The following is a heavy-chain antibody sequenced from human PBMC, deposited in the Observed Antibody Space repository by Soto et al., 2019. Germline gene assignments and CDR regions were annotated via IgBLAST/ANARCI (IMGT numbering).Heavy chain of an antibody. V-gene: IGHV3-49*04. D-gene: IGHD3-3*01. Sequence: GGSLRLSCTASGFTFGGYAMSWVRQAPGKGLEWVGFIRSKAYGGTTEYAASVKGRFTISRDDSKSIAYLQMNSLKTEDTAVYYCTRGRYDFWSGYHWADYYYYGMDVWGQGTTVTVSS. J-gene: IGHJ6*02. CDR2: IRSKAYGGTT. CDR3: TRGRYDFWSGYHWADYYYYGMDV. CDR1: GFTFGGYA.